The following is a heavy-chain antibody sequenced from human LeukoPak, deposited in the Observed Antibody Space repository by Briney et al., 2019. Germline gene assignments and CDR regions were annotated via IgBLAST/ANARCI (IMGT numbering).Heavy chain of an antibody. CDR1: GFTFSSYA. CDR3: ARGEGEPTTGTYFDY. D-gene: IGHD1-1*01. V-gene: IGHV3-30*04. CDR2: ISYDGSNK. Sequence: GGSLRLSCAASGFTFSSYAMHWVRQAPGKGLEWVAVISYDGSNKYYADSVKGRFTISRDNSKNTLYLQMNSLRAEDTAVYYCARGEGEPTTGTYFDYWGQGTLVTVSS. J-gene: IGHJ4*02.